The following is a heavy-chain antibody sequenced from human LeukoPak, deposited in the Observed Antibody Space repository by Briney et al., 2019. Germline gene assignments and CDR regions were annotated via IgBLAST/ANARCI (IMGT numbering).Heavy chain of an antibody. D-gene: IGHD3-22*01. J-gene: IGHJ4*02. CDR1: GHTFTGYY. CDR3: ARLPLYYDSSGHPAGFDY. CDR2: INTNTGNP. V-gene: IGHV7-4-1*02. Sequence: ASVKVSCKASGHTFTGYYMHWVRQAPGQGLEWMGWINTNTGNPTYAQGFTGRFVFSLDTSVSTAYLQISSLKAEDTAVYYCARLPLYYDSSGHPAGFDYWGQGTLVTVSS.